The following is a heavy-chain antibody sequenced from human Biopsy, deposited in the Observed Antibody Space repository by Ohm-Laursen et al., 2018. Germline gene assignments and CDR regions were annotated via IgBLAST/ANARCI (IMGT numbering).Heavy chain of an antibody. CDR1: GYSVTNDYY. V-gene: IGHV4-38-2*01. D-gene: IGHD3-3*01. CDR2: IYHSGST. CDR3: ARLEWRDTFFDF. J-gene: IGHJ4*02. Sequence: SDTLSLTCAVSGYSVTNDYYWGWIRQPPGKGLEWIGNIYHSGSTYYNPSLKSRVTISVEKSKNQFSLKLSSVTAADTAVYYCARLEWRDTFFDFWGQGRLVTVSS.